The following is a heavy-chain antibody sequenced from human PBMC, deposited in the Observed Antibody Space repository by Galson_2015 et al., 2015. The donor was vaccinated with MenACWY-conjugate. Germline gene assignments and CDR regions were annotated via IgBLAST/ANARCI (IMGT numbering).Heavy chain of an antibody. V-gene: IGHV3-53*01. Sequence: SLRLSCAASGFSVGSEYMSWVRQAPGKGLEWVSIIYGDGKTFYADSVQGRFIISRDNSKNTLYLQTNSLTAEDTAVYYCARESGDSSGHPSSWGQGTLVTVSS. CDR1: GFSVGSEY. J-gene: IGHJ5*02. D-gene: IGHD3-22*01. CDR3: ARESGDSSGHPSS. CDR2: IYGDGKT.